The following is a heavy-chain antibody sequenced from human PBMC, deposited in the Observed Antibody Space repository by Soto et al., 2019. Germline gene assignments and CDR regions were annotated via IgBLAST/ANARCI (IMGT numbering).Heavy chain of an antibody. CDR2: IGISISSV. V-gene: IGHV3-48*03. D-gene: IGHD2-21*01. J-gene: IGHJ4*02. Sequence: EVQLVESGGGLVQPGRSLRLSCAASGFTFNSYEMNWVRQAPGKGLEWISYIGISISSVYYAASVKGRFTVSRDNAKNSLYLEMNSLRVEDTAVYYCAREELDCGGDCFVFWGQGTLVTVSS. CDR3: AREELDCGGDCFVF. CDR1: GFTFNSYE.